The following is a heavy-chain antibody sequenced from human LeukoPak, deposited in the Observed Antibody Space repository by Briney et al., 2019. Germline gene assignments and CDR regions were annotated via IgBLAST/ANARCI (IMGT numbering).Heavy chain of an antibody. CDR2: ISTSGVST. Sequence: GGSLRLSCAASGFTFSSYAMTWVRQAPGKGLGWVSGISTSGVSTYYADSVKGRFTISRDNSKNTLYLQMNSLRAEDTAVYYCAKDRDPCRHWGQGTLVTVSS. CDR3: AKDRDPCRH. V-gene: IGHV3-23*01. CDR1: GFTFSSYA. J-gene: IGHJ4*02.